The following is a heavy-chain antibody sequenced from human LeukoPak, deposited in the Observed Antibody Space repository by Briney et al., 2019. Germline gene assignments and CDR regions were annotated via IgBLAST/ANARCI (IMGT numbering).Heavy chain of an antibody. CDR2: INADSSVK. Sequence: GGSLRLSCTASGFPFSIYWMTWGRQAPGKGLERVANINADSSVKNYLDSVKGRFTISRDNSKNTLYLQMNSLRAEETAVYYCAKDKRYTYYDYIWGSYRDWGDYWGQGTLVTVSS. J-gene: IGHJ4*02. CDR1: GFPFSIYW. D-gene: IGHD3-16*02. CDR3: AKDKRYTYYDYIWGSYRDWGDY. V-gene: IGHV3-7*03.